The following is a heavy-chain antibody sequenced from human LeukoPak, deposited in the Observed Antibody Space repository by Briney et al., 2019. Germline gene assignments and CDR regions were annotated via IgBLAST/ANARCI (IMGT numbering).Heavy chain of an antibody. D-gene: IGHD5-18*01. CDR3: XRXRGYSYALDY. J-gene: IGHJ4*02. Sequence: SLXXXCVASGFTFSSYWMSWVRQAPGKGLEGVANMKIDGSDKSYVGSVKGRFTISRDNAKNSVFVQMNSLRAEDTAGYYCXRXRGYSYALDYWGQGTLVTVSS. CDR2: MKIDGSDK. V-gene: IGHV3-7*01. CDR1: GFTFSSYW.